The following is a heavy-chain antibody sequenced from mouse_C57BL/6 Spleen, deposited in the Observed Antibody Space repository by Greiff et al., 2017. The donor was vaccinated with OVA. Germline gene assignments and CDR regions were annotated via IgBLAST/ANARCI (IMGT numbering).Heavy chain of an antibody. J-gene: IGHJ4*01. V-gene: IGHV5-12*01. Sequence: DVKLVESGGGLVQPGGSLKLSCAASGFTFSDYYMYWVRQTPEKRLEWVAYISNGGGSTYYPDTVKGRFTISRDNAKNTLYLQMSRLKSEDTAMYYCARLNGNYGAMDYWGQGTSVTVSS. CDR3: ARLNGNYGAMDY. CDR1: GFTFSDYY. CDR2: ISNGGGST. D-gene: IGHD2-1*01.